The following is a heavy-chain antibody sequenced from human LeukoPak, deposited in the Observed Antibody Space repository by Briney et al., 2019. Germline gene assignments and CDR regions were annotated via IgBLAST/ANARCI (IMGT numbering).Heavy chain of an antibody. V-gene: IGHV3-33*01. CDR2: IWYDGSNK. CDR3: ARDHCSGGSCYYFDY. D-gene: IGHD2-15*01. Sequence: GGSLRLSCAASGFTFSSYGMHWVRQAPGKGLEWVAVIWYDGSNKYYADSVKGRFTISRDNSKNTLYLQMNSLRAEDTAVYYRARDHCSGGSCYYFDYWGQGTLVTVSS. J-gene: IGHJ4*02. CDR1: GFTFSSYG.